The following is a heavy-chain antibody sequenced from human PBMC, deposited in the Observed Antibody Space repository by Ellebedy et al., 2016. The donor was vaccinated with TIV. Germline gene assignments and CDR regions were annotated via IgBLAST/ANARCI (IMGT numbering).Heavy chain of an antibody. CDR3: ARLWIVGGGGMFDP. J-gene: IGHJ5*02. Sequence: LRLSCPGPGGSITGYYWSWIRQPPGKGLEWIGYIYYSGSSNYNPSLKSRVPMSVDTSAAQFSLKLSSVTAADTAFYYCARLWIVGGGGMFDPWGQGTLVTVSS. CDR1: GGSITGYY. CDR2: IYYSGSS. D-gene: IGHD2-2*03. V-gene: IGHV4-59*08.